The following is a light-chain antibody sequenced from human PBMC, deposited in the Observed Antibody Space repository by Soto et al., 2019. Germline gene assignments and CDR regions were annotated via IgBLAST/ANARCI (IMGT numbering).Light chain of an antibody. CDR1: SSDFGGYNY. J-gene: IGLJ1*01. CDR2: DVS. V-gene: IGLV2-14*03. CDR3: SSYTSGTTRYV. Sequence: LTQPASVSGSPGQSVTISCTGTSSDFGGYNYVSWYQQNAGKAPKLTIYDVSNRPSGVSDRFSGSKSGNTASLTISGLQAEDEADYYCSSYTSGTTRYVFGTGTKVTVL.